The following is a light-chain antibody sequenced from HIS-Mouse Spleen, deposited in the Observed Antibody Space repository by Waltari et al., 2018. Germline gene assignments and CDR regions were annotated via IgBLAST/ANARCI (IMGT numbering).Light chain of an antibody. CDR2: DDS. J-gene: IGLJ1*01. Sequence: YVLTQPPSLSLAPGQPARLTWRGNNNGSISVHMYQQKPGQAPVLVVYDDSDRPEGIPERFSGSNSGNTATLTISRVEAGDEADYYCQVWDSSSDHYVFGTGTKVTVL. CDR3: QVWDSSSDHYV. V-gene: IGLV3-21*02. CDR1: NNGSIS.